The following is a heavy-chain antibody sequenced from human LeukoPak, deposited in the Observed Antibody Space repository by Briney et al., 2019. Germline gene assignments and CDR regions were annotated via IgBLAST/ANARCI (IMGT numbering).Heavy chain of an antibody. CDR2: ISDDGSNK. D-gene: IGHD2-2*01. Sequence: GGSLRLSCTASGFTFSNYGMHWVRQAPGKGLDWVAIISDDGSNKYYADSVQGRVTISRDNSKNTLYLQVSSLRDEDTAVYYCAKDRRYCRSTSCYGRSEFDYWGQGTLVTVSS. J-gene: IGHJ4*02. CDR1: GFTFSNYG. CDR3: AKDRRYCRSTSCYGRSEFDY. V-gene: IGHV3-30*18.